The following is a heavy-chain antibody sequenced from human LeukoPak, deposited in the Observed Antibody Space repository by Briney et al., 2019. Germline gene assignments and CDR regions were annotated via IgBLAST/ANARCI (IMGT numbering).Heavy chain of an antibody. CDR3: ARGLGFCSTNSCYGEYFHH. V-gene: IGHV4-34*01. CDR2: INHSGST. J-gene: IGHJ1*01. Sequence: SETLSLTCTVYDGSFSGYYWSWIRQPPGKGLEWIGEINHSGSTNYNPSLKSRVTISVDTSKNQFSLNLTSVTAADTAVYYCARGLGFCSTNSCYGEYFHHWGQGTLVTVSS. D-gene: IGHD2-2*01. CDR1: DGSFSGYY.